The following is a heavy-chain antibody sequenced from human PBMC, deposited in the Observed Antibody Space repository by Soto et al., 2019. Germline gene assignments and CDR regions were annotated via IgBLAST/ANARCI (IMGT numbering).Heavy chain of an antibody. CDR2: IIPIFGTA. V-gene: IGHV1-69*01. J-gene: IGHJ6*02. CDR1: GGTFSSYA. D-gene: IGHD1-20*01. CDR3: ARECGLTGTTLPNYDCGMDV. Sequence: QVQLVQSGAEVKKPGSSVKVSCKASGGTFSSYAISWVRQAPGQGLEWMGGIIPIFGTANYAQKFQGRVTITADESTSTAYMELSSLRAEDTAGYYCARECGLTGTTLPNYDCGMDVWGQGTTVTVSS.